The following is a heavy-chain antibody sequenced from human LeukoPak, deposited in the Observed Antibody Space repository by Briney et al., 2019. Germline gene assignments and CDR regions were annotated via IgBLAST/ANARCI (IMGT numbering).Heavy chain of an antibody. V-gene: IGHV3-15*05. J-gene: IGHJ4*02. D-gene: IGHD6-6*01. CDR3: TTWSSQFDY. CDR1: GFTFSDAW. Sequence: PGGSLRLSCAASGFTFSDAWMTWVRQAPGKGLECVGFIQSKTDGGTTDSAAPVKGRFTVSRDDSKNTLYLQMNSLNSEDTAVYYCTTWSSQFDYWGQGTLVTVSS. CDR2: IQSKTDGGTT.